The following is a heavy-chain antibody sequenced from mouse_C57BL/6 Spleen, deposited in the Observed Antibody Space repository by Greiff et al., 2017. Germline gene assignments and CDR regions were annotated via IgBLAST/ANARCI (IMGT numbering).Heavy chain of an antibody. J-gene: IGHJ4*01. Sequence: VQLQQSEPELVKPGASVKIPCKASGYTFTDYNMDWVKQSHGKSLEWIGDINPNNGGTIYNQKFKGKATLTVDKSSSTAYMELRSLTSEDTAVYYCAKRAGPYYYAMDYWGQGTSVTVSS. CDR3: AKRAGPYYYAMDY. CDR2: INPNNGGT. CDR1: GYTFTDYN. D-gene: IGHD3-3*01. V-gene: IGHV1-18*01.